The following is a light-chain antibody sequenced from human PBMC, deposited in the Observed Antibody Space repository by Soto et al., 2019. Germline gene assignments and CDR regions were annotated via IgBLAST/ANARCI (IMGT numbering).Light chain of an antibody. CDR2: DAS. Sequence: DIQMTQSPSTLSASVGDRVTITCRASQSISSWLAWYQQKPGKAPKVLIYDASSLESGVPSRFSGSGSGTEFTLTISSLEPYDFATYYCQQYKSYPWTFGQGTQVEIK. V-gene: IGKV1-5*01. CDR1: QSISSW. CDR3: QQYKSYPWT. J-gene: IGKJ1*01.